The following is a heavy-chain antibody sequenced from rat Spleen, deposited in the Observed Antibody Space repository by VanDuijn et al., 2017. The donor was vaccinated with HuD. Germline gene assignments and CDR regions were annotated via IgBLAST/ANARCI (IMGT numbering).Heavy chain of an antibody. J-gene: IGHJ2*01. CDR2: ISYDGSTT. Sequence: EVQLVESGGGLVQPGRSMKLSCAASGFTFSHYDMAWVRQAPTKGLEWVATISYDGSTTYYRDSVKGRFTISRDNAKSTLYLQMDSLRSEDTATYYCVRHGYTRYYFDYWGQGVMVTVSS. V-gene: IGHV5-29*01. D-gene: IGHD1-9*01. CDR1: GFTFSHYD. CDR3: VRHGYTRYYFDY.